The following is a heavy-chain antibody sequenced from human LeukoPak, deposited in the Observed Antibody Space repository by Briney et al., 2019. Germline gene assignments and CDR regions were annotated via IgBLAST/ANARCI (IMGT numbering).Heavy chain of an antibody. CDR2: ISGSGGST. V-gene: IGHV3-23*01. D-gene: IGHD2-15*01. Sequence: GGSLRLSCAVSGFTFSDYAMSWVRQAPGKGLEWVSSISGSGGSTYHADSVKGRFTISRDNSKNTLYLQMNSLRAEDTAVYYCARGSVVAATYWGQGTLVTVSS. CDR3: ARGSVVAATY. CDR1: GFTFSDYA. J-gene: IGHJ4*02.